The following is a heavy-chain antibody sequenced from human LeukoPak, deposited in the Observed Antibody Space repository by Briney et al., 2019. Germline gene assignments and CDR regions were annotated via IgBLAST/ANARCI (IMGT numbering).Heavy chain of an antibody. D-gene: IGHD6-19*01. CDR2: MNPNSGNT. Sequence: GASVKVSCKASGYTFTSYDINWVRQATGQGLEWMGWMNPNSGNTDYAQKFQGRVTMTRDTSISTAYMELSRLRSDDTAVYYCARASTAKQWLVLGYWGQGTLVTVSS. J-gene: IGHJ4*02. V-gene: IGHV1-8*01. CDR3: ARASTAKQWLVLGY. CDR1: GYTFTSYD.